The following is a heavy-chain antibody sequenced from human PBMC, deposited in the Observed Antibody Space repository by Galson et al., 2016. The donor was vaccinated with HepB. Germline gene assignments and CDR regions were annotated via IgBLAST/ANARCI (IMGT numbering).Heavy chain of an antibody. Sequence: SVKVSCKASGYTFPSYGISWVRQAPGQGLEWMGWISAYNGNTNYAQNLQGRVPMTTDTSTSTAYLELRSLRSDDTAVYYRARHRVRKYAMDVWGQGTTVTVSS. CDR3: ARHRVRKYAMDV. J-gene: IGHJ6*02. V-gene: IGHV1-18*01. CDR1: GYTFPSYG. CDR2: ISAYNGNT.